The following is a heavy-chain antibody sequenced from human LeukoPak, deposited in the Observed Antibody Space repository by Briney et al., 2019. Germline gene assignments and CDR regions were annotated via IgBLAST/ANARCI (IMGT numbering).Heavy chain of an antibody. CDR1: GGSISSYY. CDR2: IYASGST. D-gene: IGHD7-27*01. J-gene: IGHJ6*03. Sequence: SETLSLTCTVSGGSISSYYWAWVRQPAGEGLEWIGRIYASGSTTYNPSLQSRVTMSIDTSKNQFSLNLKSVTAADTAMYYCARVTWGSFYYMDVWGKGTTVTVSS. CDR3: ARVTWGSFYYMDV. V-gene: IGHV4-4*07.